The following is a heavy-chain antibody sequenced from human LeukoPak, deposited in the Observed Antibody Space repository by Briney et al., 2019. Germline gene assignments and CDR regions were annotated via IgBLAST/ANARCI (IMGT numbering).Heavy chain of an antibody. CDR1: GYTFTSYY. D-gene: IGHD6-13*01. CDR2: INPSGGST. V-gene: IGHV1-46*01. Sequence: GASVKVSCKASGYTFTSYYMHWVRQAPGQGLEWMGIINPSGGSTSYAQKFQGRVTMTRDTSTSTVYMELSSLRSEDTAVYYCARGPLLSHPGGYRDNWLDPWGQGTLVTVPS. CDR3: ARGPLLSHPGGYRDNWLDP. J-gene: IGHJ5*02.